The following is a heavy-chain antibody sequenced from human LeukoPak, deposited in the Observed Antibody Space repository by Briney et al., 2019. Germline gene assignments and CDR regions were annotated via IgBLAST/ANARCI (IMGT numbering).Heavy chain of an antibody. CDR1: GFTFSSYG. D-gene: IGHD2-2*01. J-gene: IGHJ6*02. CDR2: ISYDGSNK. Sequence: GGSLRLSCAASGFTFSSYGLHWVRQAPGKGLEWVAVISYDGSNKYYADSVKGRFTISRDNSMDTLFLQMNSLRAEDTAVYYCAKGREWVVVPAALDVWGQGTTVTVSS. V-gene: IGHV3-30-3*01. CDR3: AKGREWVVVPAALDV.